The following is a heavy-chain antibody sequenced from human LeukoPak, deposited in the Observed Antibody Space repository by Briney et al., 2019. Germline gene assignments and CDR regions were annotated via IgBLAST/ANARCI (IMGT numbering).Heavy chain of an antibody. J-gene: IGHJ1*01. CDR3: AGRGHRYSRD. CDR1: GDSVRSGD. V-gene: IGHV4-4*09. Sequence: SETLSLSCTVPGDSVRSGDSTWIPQSPGKGLEWIGYISDSGITDYNPSLKSRLTISVDTSNNKFSLNLHSVTAADTAVYYCAGRGHRYSRDWGQGILVTVSS. CDR2: ISDSGIT. D-gene: IGHD2-15*01.